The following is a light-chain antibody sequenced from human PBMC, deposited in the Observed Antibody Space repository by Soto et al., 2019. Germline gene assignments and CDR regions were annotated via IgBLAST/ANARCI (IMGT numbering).Light chain of an antibody. CDR2: AAS. CDR3: QQSYSTPRLT. Sequence: DIQMTQSPSSLSASVGHRVTITCRASQSISIYLNWYQQKPGKAPKFLIYAASSLQSGVPSRFSGSGSGTDFTLTISSLQPEDFATYYCQQSYSTPRLTFGGGTKVEIK. V-gene: IGKV1-39*01. J-gene: IGKJ4*01. CDR1: QSISIY.